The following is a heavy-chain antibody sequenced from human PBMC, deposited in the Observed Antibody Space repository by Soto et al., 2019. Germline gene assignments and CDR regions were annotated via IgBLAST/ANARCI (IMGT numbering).Heavy chain of an antibody. CDR2: ISDSGDRT. J-gene: IGHJ3*01. CDR1: GFTLSMSA. CDR3: SKDRGIIVKAGDAFDV. V-gene: IGHV3-23*01. Sequence: EVQLMESGGGLVQPGGSLRLSCASSGFTLSMSAVNWVRQAPGKGLEWVSYISDSGDRTYYADSVKGRFTISRDRSKNTVSLQMDSQRAADTAVYYGSKDRGIIVKAGDAFDVWGQGTKVTVSS. D-gene: IGHD3-16*02.